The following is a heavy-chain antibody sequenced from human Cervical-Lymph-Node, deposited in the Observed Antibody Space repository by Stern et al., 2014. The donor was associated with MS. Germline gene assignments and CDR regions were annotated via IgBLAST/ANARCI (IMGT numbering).Heavy chain of an antibody. Sequence: QVQLVQSGAAVKKPGASVKVSCKTSGYTFTGFYLHWVRQAPGQGLEWMGRINPNSGATNYAQKFQGRVVMTRDTSISTACLELSSLRSDDTAVYYCASSGTTDTYWGQGTLVIVSS. D-gene: IGHD1-7*01. CDR2: INPNSGAT. CDR1: GYTFTGFY. CDR3: ASSGTTDTY. V-gene: IGHV1-2*06. J-gene: IGHJ4*02.